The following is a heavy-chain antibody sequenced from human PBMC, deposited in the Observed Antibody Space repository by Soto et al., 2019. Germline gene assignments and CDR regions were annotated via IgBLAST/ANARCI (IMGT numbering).Heavy chain of an antibody. J-gene: IGHJ5*02. CDR1: GFTFSSYA. CDR2: ISGSGGST. Sequence: GGSLRLSCAASGFTFSSYAMSWVRQAPGKGLEWVSAISGSGGSTYYADSVKGRFTISRDNSKNTLYLQMNSLRAEDTAVYYCASTVTTHGRLGYNWFDPWGQGTLVTVSS. V-gene: IGHV3-23*01. D-gene: IGHD4-4*01. CDR3: ASTVTTHGRLGYNWFDP.